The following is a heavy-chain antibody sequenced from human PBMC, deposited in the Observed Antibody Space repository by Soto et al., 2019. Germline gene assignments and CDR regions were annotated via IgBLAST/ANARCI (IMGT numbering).Heavy chain of an antibody. Sequence: QITLKESGPPLVKPTQTLTLTCTFSGFSLTTRGVGVGWIRQPPGKALECLALIYWDDDKRYSPSLQSRLSTXKXTXXNQVVLTMTNVEPVDTATYYCAHIPNYYQYDWFDPWGQGTLVSVSS. V-gene: IGHV2-5*02. J-gene: IGHJ5*02. CDR2: IYWDDDK. CDR1: GFSLTTRGVG. D-gene: IGHD3-16*01. CDR3: AHIPNYYQYDWFDP.